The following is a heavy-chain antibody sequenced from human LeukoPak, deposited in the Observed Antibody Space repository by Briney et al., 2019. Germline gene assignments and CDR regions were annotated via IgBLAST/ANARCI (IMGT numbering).Heavy chain of an antibody. CDR2: ISAYNGNT. CDR3: ARGRLLWFGELGSWFDP. D-gene: IGHD3-10*01. J-gene: IGHJ5*02. CDR1: GYTFTSYG. Sequence: ASVKVSCKASGYTFTSYGISWVRQAPGQGLEWMGWISAYNGNTNYAQKLQGRVTMTTDTSTSTAYMELRSLRSDDTAVYYCARGRLLWFGELGSWFDPWGQGTLVTVSS. V-gene: IGHV1-18*01.